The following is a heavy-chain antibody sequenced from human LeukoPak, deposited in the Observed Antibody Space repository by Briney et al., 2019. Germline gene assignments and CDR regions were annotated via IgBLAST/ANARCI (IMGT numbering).Heavy chain of an antibody. CDR3: ARHSGIAVAGADFDY. CDR2: IYYSGST. V-gene: IGHV4-59*08. D-gene: IGHD6-19*01. Sequence: PSETLSLTCTVSGGSISSYYWSWIRQPPGKGLEWIGYIYYSGSTNYNPSLKSRVTISVDTSKNQFSLKLSSVTAADTAVYYCARHSGIAVAGADFDYWGQGTLVTDSS. CDR1: GGSISSYY. J-gene: IGHJ4*02.